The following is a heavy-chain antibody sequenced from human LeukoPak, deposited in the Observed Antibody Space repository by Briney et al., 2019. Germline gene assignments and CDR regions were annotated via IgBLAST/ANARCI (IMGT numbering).Heavy chain of an antibody. V-gene: IGHV4-34*01. CDR1: GVSFSGYY. J-gene: IGHJ6*04. D-gene: IGHD2-8*01. CDR2: INHSGST. CDR3: ARGFVSYSSYGMDV. Sequence: PSETLSLTCALYGVSFSGYYWSWLRQPPGKGLEWIGEINHSGSTNYNPSLKSRVTISVDTSKNQFSLKLSSVTAADTAVYYCARGFVSYSSYGMDVWGKGTTVTVSS.